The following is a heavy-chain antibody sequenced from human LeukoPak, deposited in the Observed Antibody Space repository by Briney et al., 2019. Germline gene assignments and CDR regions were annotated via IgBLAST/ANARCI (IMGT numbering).Heavy chain of an antibody. CDR3: ARQRYSSGWYPYFDY. V-gene: IGHV4-39*01. D-gene: IGHD6-19*01. Sequence: PSETLSLTCIVSGGSISSSSYYWGWIRQPPGKGLEWIGSIYYSGSTYYNPSLKSRVTISVDTSKNQFSLKLSSVTAADTAVYYCARQRYSSGWYPYFDYWGQGTLVTVSS. CDR2: IYYSGST. J-gene: IGHJ4*02. CDR1: GGSISSSSYY.